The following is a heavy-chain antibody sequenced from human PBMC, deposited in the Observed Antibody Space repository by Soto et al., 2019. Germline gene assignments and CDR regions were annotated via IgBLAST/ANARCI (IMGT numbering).Heavy chain of an antibody. Sequence: ASVKVSCKASGYTFTSYYMHWVRQAPGQGLEWMGIINPSGGSTSYAQKFQGRVTMTRDTSTSTAYMELSSLRSEDTAVYYCARDGPLGYCSGGSCYPRGGMDVWGQGTTVTVSS. D-gene: IGHD2-15*01. J-gene: IGHJ6*02. CDR2: INPSGGST. CDR1: GYTFTSYY. CDR3: ARDGPLGYCSGGSCYPRGGMDV. V-gene: IGHV1-46*01.